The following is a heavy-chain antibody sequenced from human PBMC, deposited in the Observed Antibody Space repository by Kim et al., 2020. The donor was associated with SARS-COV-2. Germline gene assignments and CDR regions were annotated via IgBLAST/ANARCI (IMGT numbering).Heavy chain of an antibody. CDR3: AIVASKLRFLNFEY. CDR2: ISCIGPNT. Sequence: GGSLRLSCAASGFTFSNYDMTWVRQAPGKGLEWVSDISCIGPNTYYADSVKGRFTISRDNSKNTLYLQLNSLRAEDTAVYYCAIVASKLRFLNFEYWGQGTLVTVSP. V-gene: IGHV3-23*01. J-gene: IGHJ4*02. CDR1: GFTFSNYD. D-gene: IGHD3-3*01.